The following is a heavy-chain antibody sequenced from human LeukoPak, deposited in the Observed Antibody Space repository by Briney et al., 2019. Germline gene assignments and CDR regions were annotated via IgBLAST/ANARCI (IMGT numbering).Heavy chain of an antibody. CDR1: GFTFSSYS. Sequence: GGSLRLSCAASGFTFSSYSMNWVRQAPGKGLEWVSSISSSSSYIYYADSVKGRFTISRDNAKNSLYLQMNSLRAEDTAVYYCARDRGGSGWHGGFDPWGQGTLVTVSS. V-gene: IGHV3-21*01. CDR3: ARDRGGSGWHGGFDP. CDR2: ISSSSSYI. D-gene: IGHD6-19*01. J-gene: IGHJ5*02.